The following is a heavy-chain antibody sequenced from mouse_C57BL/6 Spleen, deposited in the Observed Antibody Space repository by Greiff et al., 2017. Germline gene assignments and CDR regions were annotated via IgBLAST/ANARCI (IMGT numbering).Heavy chain of an antibody. V-gene: IGHV1-53*01. D-gene: IGHD2-1*01. CDR2: INPSNGGT. Sequence: VKLQQPGTELVKPGASVKLSCKASGYTFTSYWMHWVKQRPGQGLEWIGNINPSNGGTNYNEKFKSKATLTVDKSSSTAYMQLSSLTSEDSAVYYCARERDGNYVWYFDVWGTGTTVTVSS. CDR1: GYTFTSYW. CDR3: ARERDGNYVWYFDV. J-gene: IGHJ1*03.